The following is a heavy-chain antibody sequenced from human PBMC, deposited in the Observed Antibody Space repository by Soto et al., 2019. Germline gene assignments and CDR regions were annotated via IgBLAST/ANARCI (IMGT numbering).Heavy chain of an antibody. CDR2: ISSSGSTI. D-gene: IGHD3-9*01. CDR1: GFTFSDYY. CDR3: ARANYDILTGYYNYYFDY. J-gene: IGHJ4*02. Sequence: PGGSLRLSCAASGFTFSDYYMSWIRRAPGKGLEWVSYISSSGSTIYYADSVKGRFTISRDNAKNSLYLQMNSLRAEDTAVYYCARANYDILTGYYNYYFDYWGQGTLVTVSS. V-gene: IGHV3-11*01.